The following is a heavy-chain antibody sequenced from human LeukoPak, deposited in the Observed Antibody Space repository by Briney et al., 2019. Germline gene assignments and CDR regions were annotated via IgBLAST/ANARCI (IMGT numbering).Heavy chain of an antibody. V-gene: IGHV3-30-3*01. CDR1: GFTFSSYT. CDR2: ISYDGSNK. D-gene: IGHD3-10*01. Sequence: GGSLRLTCAASGFTFSSYTLHWVRQGPGKGLEWVAVISYDGSNKYYADSVRGRFTISRDNSKNTLYLQMNSLRAEDTAVYYCGSISGGASGDFWGQGTLVTVSS. CDR3: GSISGGASGDF. J-gene: IGHJ4*02.